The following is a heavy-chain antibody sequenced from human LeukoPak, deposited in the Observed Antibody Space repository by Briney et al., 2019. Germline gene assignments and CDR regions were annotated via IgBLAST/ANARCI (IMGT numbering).Heavy chain of an antibody. V-gene: IGHV1-18*01. D-gene: IGHD2-21*01. J-gene: IGHJ4*02. Sequence: ASVKVSCKASGCTFSNYGISWVRQAPGRGLEWMGWIAVYNANTNYAQNLQDRVTMTTDTATSTAYMELRSLRSDDTAMYYCARDFAGLFDYWGQGTLVTVSS. CDR1: GCTFSNYG. CDR2: IAVYNANT. CDR3: ARDFAGLFDY.